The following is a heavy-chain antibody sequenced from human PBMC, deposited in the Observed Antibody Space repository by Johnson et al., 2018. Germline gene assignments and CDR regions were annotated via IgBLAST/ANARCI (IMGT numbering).Heavy chain of an antibody. CDR1: GFTLRDYY. V-gene: IGHV3-11*01. CDR2: SSRSGPI. D-gene: IGHD3-3*01. CDR3: AAWSGDSRDLEH. Sequence: QVQLVQYGGALVEPGGSLRLSCAASGFTLRDYYLSWIRQAPGKGLDWVSYSSRSGPISYGDSVRGRFTIYRDNAKNSLYLQMNNLRAEDTAVYFCAAWSGDSRDLEHWGQGTLVTVSS. J-gene: IGHJ1*01.